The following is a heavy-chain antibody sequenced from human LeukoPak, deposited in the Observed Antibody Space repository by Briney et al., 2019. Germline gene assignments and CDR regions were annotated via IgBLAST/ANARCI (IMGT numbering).Heavy chain of an antibody. Sequence: ASVKVSCKASGYTFTSYGISWVRQAPGQGLEWMGWISAYNGSTNYAQKLQGRVTMTTDTSTSTAYMELRSLRSDDTAVYYCARELKVGASAAFDIWGQGTMVTVSS. J-gene: IGHJ3*02. CDR1: GYTFTSYG. D-gene: IGHD1-26*01. V-gene: IGHV1-18*01. CDR2: ISAYNGST. CDR3: ARELKVGASAAFDI.